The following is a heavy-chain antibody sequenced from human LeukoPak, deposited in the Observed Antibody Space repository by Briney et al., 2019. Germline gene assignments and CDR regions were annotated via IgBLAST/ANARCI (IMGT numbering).Heavy chain of an antibody. CDR2: ISYDGSNK. CDR3: ARDGGSGRRFDY. D-gene: IGHD2-15*01. V-gene: IGHV3-30-3*01. Sequence: GGSLRLSCAASGFTFSSYAMPWVRQAPGKGLEWVAVISYDGSNKYYADSVKGRFTISRDNSKNTLYLQMNSLRAEDTAVYYCARDGGSGRRFDYWGQGTLVTVSS. J-gene: IGHJ4*02. CDR1: GFTFSSYA.